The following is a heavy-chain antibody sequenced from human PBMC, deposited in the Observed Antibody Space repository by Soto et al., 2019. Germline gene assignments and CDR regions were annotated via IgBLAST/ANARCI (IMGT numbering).Heavy chain of an antibody. CDR3: AKGPDFGHYDFWSGYYLDS. CDR1: GFTFSTCA. J-gene: IGHJ4*02. D-gene: IGHD3-3*01. Sequence: GGSLRLSCVASGFTFSTCAMSWVRQAPGKGLEWLSGMSHAGGSIYYADSVKGRVSVSRDNSKNILFLQMNTLRAEDTAVYYCAKGPDFGHYDFWSGYYLDSRGQTTLVTGFS. V-gene: IGHV3-23*01. CDR2: MSHAGGSI.